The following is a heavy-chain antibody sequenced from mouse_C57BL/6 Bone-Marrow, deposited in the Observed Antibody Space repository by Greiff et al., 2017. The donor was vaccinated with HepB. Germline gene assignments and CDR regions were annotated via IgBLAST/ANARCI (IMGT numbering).Heavy chain of an antibody. V-gene: IGHV1-64*01. CDR2: IHPNSGST. CDR3: AKGGDDDPYCDY. CDR1: GYTFNSYW. J-gene: IGHJ2*01. D-gene: IGHD2-2*01. Sequence: QVQLQQPGAELVKPGASVKLSCKASGYTFNSYWMHWVKQRPGQGLEWIGMIHPNSGSTNYNEKFQSKATLTVDKSSSTAYMQLSSLTSEDSAVYYWAKGGDDDPYCDYWGQGTTLTVTS.